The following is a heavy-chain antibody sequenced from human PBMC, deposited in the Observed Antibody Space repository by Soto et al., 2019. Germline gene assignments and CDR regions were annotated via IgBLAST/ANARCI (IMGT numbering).Heavy chain of an antibody. V-gene: IGHV3-23*01. Sequence: EVQLLESGGGLVQPGGSLRLSCAASGFTFSSYAMSWVRQAPGKGLEWVSAISGSGGSTYYAVSVKGRFTISRDNSKNSLYLQMNSLRAEDTDVYYCAKSRGCSGGSCYSYYFYYGMDGWGQGTTVTGYS. D-gene: IGHD2-15*01. J-gene: IGHJ6*02. CDR2: ISGSGGST. CDR1: GFTFSSYA. CDR3: AKSRGCSGGSCYSYYFYYGMDG.